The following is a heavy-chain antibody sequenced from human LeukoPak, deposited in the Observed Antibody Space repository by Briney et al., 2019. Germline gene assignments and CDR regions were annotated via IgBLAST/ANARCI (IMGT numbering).Heavy chain of an antibody. J-gene: IGHJ4*02. V-gene: IGHV3-23*01. CDR1: GFSFSSYA. Sequence: GGSLRLSCAASGFSFSSYAMSWVRQAPGKGLEWVSAISGSGGSTYYADSVKGRFTISRDNSKNTLYLQMNSLRAEDTAVYYCAISWGSGSYPFDYWGQGTLVTVSS. CDR2: ISGSGGST. D-gene: IGHD1-26*01. CDR3: AISWGSGSYPFDY.